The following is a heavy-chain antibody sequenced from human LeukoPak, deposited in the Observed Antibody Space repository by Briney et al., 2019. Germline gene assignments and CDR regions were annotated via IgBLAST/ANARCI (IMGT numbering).Heavy chain of an antibody. J-gene: IGHJ6*02. V-gene: IGHV1-69*13. CDR3: AREYRTPYYYGMDV. CDR2: IIPIFGTA. CDR1: GYTFTSYY. D-gene: IGHD3-16*02. Sequence: GASVKVSCKASGYTFTSYYMHWVRQAPGQGLEWMGGIIPIFGTANYAQKFQGRVTITADESTSTAYTELSSLRSEDTAVYYCAREYRTPYYYGMDVWGQGTTVTVSS.